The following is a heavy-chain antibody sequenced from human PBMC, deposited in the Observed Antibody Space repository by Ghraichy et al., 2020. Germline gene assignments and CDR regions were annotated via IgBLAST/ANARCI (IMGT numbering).Heavy chain of an antibody. CDR3: ARGDSGWRD. V-gene: IGHV4-34*01. CDR1: GGSFSGYY. D-gene: IGHD6-19*01. J-gene: IGHJ4*02. CDR2: INHSGST. Sequence: SETLSLTCAVYGGSFSGYYWSWIRQPPGKGLEWIGEINHSGSTNYNPSLKSRVTISVDTSKNQFSLKLSSVTAADTAVYYCARGDSGWRDWGQGTLVTVSS.